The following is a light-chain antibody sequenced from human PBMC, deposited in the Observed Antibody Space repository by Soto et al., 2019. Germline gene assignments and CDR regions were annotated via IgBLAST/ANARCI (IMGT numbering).Light chain of an antibody. CDR3: QQYTNSPFT. J-gene: IGKJ3*01. Sequence: EIVLTQSPGTLSLSPGERATLSCRAGQSINSNYLAWYQQKPVQAPRLLIYDVSSRATGIPDRFSSSGSGTDFTLTISRLEPEDFAVFYCQQYTNSPFTFGPGTKVDIK. CDR1: QSINSNY. V-gene: IGKV3-20*01. CDR2: DVS.